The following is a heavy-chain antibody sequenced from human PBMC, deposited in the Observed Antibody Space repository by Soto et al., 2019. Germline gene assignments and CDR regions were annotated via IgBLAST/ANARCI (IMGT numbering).Heavy chain of an antibody. CDR3: ARGGGISGGNWLDP. Sequence: PSETLSLTCAVYGGSFSGYYWSWIRQPPGKGLEWIGEINHSGSTNYNPSLKSRVTISVDTSKHQFSLKWSSVTAADTAVYYCARGGGISGGNWLDPWGQGTLVTVSS. D-gene: IGHD3-16*01. CDR1: GGSFSGYY. J-gene: IGHJ5*02. CDR2: INHSGST. V-gene: IGHV4-34*01.